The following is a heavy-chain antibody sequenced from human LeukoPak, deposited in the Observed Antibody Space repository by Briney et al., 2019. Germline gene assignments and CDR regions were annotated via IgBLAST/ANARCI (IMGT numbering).Heavy chain of an antibody. J-gene: IGHJ3*02. CDR1: GFIFSNYD. V-gene: IGHV3-33*01. CDR2: IWYDGSNK. CDR3: ARDDYGGKLDI. D-gene: IGHD4-23*01. Sequence: PGRSLRLSCAASGFIFSNYDMHWVRQAPGKGLEWVAVIWYDGSNKYYADSVKGRFTISRDNSKNTLYLQMNSLRAEDTAVYYCARDDYGGKLDIWGQGTVVTVSS.